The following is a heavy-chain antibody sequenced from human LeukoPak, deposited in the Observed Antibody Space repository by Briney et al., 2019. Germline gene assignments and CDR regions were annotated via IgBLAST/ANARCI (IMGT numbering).Heavy chain of an antibody. V-gene: IGHV3-48*01. CDR3: ARRAEFCGGNCYSSDY. D-gene: IGHD2-21*02. CDR2: IGGSGGDT. CDR1: GFTFSDYS. J-gene: IGHJ4*02. Sequence: TGGSLRLSCAASGFTFSDYSMQWVRRAPGRGLEWISYIGGSGGDTFYADSVKGRFTVSRDNAKNSVFLLMNSLRAEDTAVYYCARRAEFCGGNCYSSDYWGQGTLVTVSS.